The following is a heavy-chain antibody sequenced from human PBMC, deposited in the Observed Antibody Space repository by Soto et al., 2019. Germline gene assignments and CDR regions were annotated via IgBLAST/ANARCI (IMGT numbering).Heavy chain of an antibody. CDR3: ARDGMGTIVGGMDV. V-gene: IGHV1-69*01. CDR2: IIPIYGTT. Sequence: QVQLLQSGAEVKNHGSSVKVSCKTSGGTFSNDAISWVRQAPGQGLEWMGGIIPIYGTTHYAKKFQGRVKLSADESTGTAYMELSSLRSEDTGVYYCARDGMGTIVGGMDVWGQGTTVTVSS. J-gene: IGHJ6*02. D-gene: IGHD7-27*01. CDR1: GGTFSNDA.